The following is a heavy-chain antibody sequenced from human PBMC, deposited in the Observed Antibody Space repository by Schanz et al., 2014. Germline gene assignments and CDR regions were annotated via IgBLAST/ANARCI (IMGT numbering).Heavy chain of an antibody. CDR2: IVGGGGRT. CDR3: AKRNHDMQSLPLDY. V-gene: IGHV3-23*01. Sequence: EVQLLESGGGLVQPGGSLRISCAASGFTFSGYAMSWVRQAPGKGLEWVSSIVGGGGRTYYADSVKGRFTISRDSSKNTLYLQMNSLSAEDTAVYYCAKRNHDMQSLPLDYWGQGTLVIVSS. CDR1: GFTFSGYA. D-gene: IGHD3-9*01. J-gene: IGHJ4*02.